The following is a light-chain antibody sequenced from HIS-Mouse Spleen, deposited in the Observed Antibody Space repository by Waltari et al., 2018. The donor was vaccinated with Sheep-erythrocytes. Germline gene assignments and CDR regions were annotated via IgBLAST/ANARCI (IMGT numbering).Light chain of an antibody. CDR3: MQGT. V-gene: IGKV2-30*02. CDR1: QSLVHSYGNTY. CDR2: KVS. Sequence: DVVMTQSPLSLPVTLGQPASISCRSSQSLVHSYGNTYLNWFQQRPGESPRRLICKVSNRDTGVPDRFSGSGSVTDFTLKISRVEAEDVGVYYCMQGTFGQGTKLEIK. J-gene: IGKJ2*01.